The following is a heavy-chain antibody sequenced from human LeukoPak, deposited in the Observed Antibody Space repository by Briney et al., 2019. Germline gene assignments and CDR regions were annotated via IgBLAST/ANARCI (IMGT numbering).Heavy chain of an antibody. V-gene: IGHV3-7*01. J-gene: IGHJ4*02. CDR2: IKTDGSEQ. Sequence: GGSLRLSCAASGFLFRTYWMTWVRQAPGKGLEWVANIKTDGSEQHYLDSVKGRFHISRDNANNSLSLQMNSLRAEDTAVYYCARGANPDDFWAQGTLVTVSS. CDR1: GFLFRTYW. CDR3: ARGANPDDF.